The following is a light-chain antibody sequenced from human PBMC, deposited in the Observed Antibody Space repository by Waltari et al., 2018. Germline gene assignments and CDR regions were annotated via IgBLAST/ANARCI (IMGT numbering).Light chain of an antibody. CDR1: QSVGSS. V-gene: IGKV3-15*01. Sequence: EILITKSPATLSLSPGERATLSCRASQSVGSSLAWYQQKPGQAPRLLIYGASSRATGIPDRFSGSGSGTDFTLTISSLEPEDVAVYYCLQRSTWPPWTFGQGTKVEIK. CDR3: LQRSTWPPWT. J-gene: IGKJ1*01. CDR2: GAS.